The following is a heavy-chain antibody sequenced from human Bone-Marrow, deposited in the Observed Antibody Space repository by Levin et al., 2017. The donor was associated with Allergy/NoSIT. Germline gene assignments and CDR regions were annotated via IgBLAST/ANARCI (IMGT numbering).Heavy chain of an antibody. CDR3: AREVLSVAGITEFDY. CDR1: GFTFSDYY. CDR2: ISSSGSTI. D-gene: IGHD6-19*01. Sequence: GGSLRLSCAASGFTFSDYYMSWIRQAPGKGLEWVSYISSSGSTIYYADSVKGRFTISRDNAKNSLYLQMNSLRAEDTAVYYCAREVLSVAGITEFDYWGQGTLVTVSS. V-gene: IGHV3-11*01. J-gene: IGHJ4*02.